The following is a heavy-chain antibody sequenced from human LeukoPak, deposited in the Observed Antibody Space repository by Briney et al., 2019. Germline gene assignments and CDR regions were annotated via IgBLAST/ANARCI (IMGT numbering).Heavy chain of an antibody. J-gene: IGHJ3*02. V-gene: IGHV1-69*01. Sequence: GASVKVSCKASGGTFSSYAISWVRQAPGQGLEWMGGIIPIFGTVNYAQKFQGRVAITADESTSTAYMELSSLKSEDTAVYYCAGQFNREAFDIWGQGTMVTVSS. CDR3: AGQFNREAFDI. CDR1: GGTFSSYA. CDR2: IIPIFGTV. D-gene: IGHD1-26*01.